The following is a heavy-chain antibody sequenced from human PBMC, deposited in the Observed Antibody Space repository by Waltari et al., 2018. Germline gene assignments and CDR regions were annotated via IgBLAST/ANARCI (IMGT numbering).Heavy chain of an antibody. J-gene: IGHJ3*02. CDR2: VIPIYGTP. CDR3: AKREIGYAFDT. D-gene: IGHD1-26*01. Sequence: QVPLVQSGAEVKQPGSSVKVSCKASGGTFGRYASTWVRQAPGQGLEWVGGVIPIYGTPNYEAKFQGRVTVTADASTSTAYLEVRRRRSEDTAVYYCAKREIGYAFDTWGQGTMVIVSS. V-gene: IGHV1-69*12. CDR1: GGTFGRYA.